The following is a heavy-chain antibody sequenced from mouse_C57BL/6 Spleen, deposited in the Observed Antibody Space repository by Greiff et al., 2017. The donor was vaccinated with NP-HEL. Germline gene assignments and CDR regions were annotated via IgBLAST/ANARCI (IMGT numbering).Heavy chain of an antibody. CDR3: ARSMIYDGYSWFAY. CDR2: INPYNGDT. CDR1: GYSFTGYF. V-gene: IGHV1-20*01. Sequence: VHVKQSGPELVKPGDSVKISCKASGYSFTGYFMNWVMQSHGKSLEWIGRINPYNGDTFYNQKFKGKATLTVDKSSSTAHMELRSLTSEDSAVYYCARSMIYDGYSWFAYWGQGTLVTVSA. D-gene: IGHD2-3*01. J-gene: IGHJ3*01.